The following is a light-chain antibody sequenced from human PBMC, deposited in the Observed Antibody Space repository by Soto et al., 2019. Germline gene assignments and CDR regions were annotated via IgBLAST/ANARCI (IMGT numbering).Light chain of an antibody. CDR2: ATS. CDR1: QIISTY. J-gene: IGKJ2*01. V-gene: IGKV1-39*01. Sequence: DIQMTQSPSSLSASVGDRVTITCRASQIISTYLNWYQQKPGKAPKLLIYATSSLQSGVPSSFSGSGSGTDFTLTISSLQPEDFATYYCQQSHSTPYTFGQGTKLEIK. CDR3: QQSHSTPYT.